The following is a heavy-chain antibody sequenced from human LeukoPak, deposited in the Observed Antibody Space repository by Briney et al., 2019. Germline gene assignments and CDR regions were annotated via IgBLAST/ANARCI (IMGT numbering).Heavy chain of an antibody. Sequence: GGSLRLSCAASGFTFSPHAMHWVRQAPGKGLKWVAVISSDGSDKYYADSVQGRFTISRDNSKNTLYLQMNSLRPEDTAVYYCAKDRDIRKWYKDAFHIWGLGTLVTVSS. CDR3: AKDRDIRKWYKDAFHI. J-gene: IGHJ3*02. CDR2: ISSDGSDK. V-gene: IGHV3-30-3*02. CDR1: GFTFSPHA. D-gene: IGHD1-1*01.